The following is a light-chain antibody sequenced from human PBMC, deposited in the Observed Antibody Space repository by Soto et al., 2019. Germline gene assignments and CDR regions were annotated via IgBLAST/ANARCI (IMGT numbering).Light chain of an antibody. J-gene: IGKJ3*01. CDR3: QQADSFPFT. Sequence: DIQMTQSPSSVSASVGDRVTITCWASQGISSWLGWYQQKPGKAPKLLIYTASTLLSGVPSRFSGSGSGTDFTLTISSLQPEDFATYYCQQADSFPFTFGPGTKVDIK. CDR1: QGISSW. V-gene: IGKV1-12*01. CDR2: TAS.